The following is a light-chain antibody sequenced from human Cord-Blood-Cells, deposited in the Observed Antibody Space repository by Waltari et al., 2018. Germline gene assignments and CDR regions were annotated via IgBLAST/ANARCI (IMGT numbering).Light chain of an antibody. J-gene: IGKJ1*01. V-gene: IGKV1-39*01. CDR1: QSTSSY. CDR3: QQSYSTPRT. Sequence: EIQMTQSPSSMYASVEDRVTSTCRASQSTSSYLNSYKQKPGKAPELLIYAAYSLQSGVPSRFRGSGSGTEFTLTISSLQPEDFATFYCQQSYSTPRTFGQGTKVEIK. CDR2: AAY.